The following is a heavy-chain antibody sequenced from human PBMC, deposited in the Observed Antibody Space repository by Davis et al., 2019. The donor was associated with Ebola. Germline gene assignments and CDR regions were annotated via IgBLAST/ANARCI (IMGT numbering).Heavy chain of an antibody. Sequence: GESLKISCAASGFTFSTYWMHWVRQAPGKGLVWVSHISDDGRITNYADSVKGRFTISRDNAKNTLYMNMNSLRVEDTAVYYCVRSGGYLDYWGQGALVAVSS. CDR3: VRSGGYLDY. V-gene: IGHV3-74*01. CDR2: ISDDGRIT. D-gene: IGHD2-15*01. CDR1: GFTFSTYW. J-gene: IGHJ4*02.